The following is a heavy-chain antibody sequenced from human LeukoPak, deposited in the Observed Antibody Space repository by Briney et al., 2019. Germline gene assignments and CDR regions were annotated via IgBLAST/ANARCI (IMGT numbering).Heavy chain of an antibody. CDR3: AKDSRYCTNGVCQSRSY. Sequence: GGSLRLSCAASGFTFSSYGMHWVRQAPGKGLEWVAVISYDGSNKYYADSVKGRFTISRDNSKNTLYLQMNSLRAEDTAVYYCAKDSRYCTNGVCQSRSYWGQGTLVTVSS. V-gene: IGHV3-30*18. CDR1: GFTFSSYG. CDR2: ISYDGSNK. D-gene: IGHD2-8*01. J-gene: IGHJ4*02.